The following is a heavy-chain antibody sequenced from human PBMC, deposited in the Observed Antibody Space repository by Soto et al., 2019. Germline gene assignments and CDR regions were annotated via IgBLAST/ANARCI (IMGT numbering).Heavy chain of an antibody. CDR3: ARDDCSSPSCYGY. D-gene: IGHD2-2*01. CDR1: GFTFRNFG. CDR2: IWYYGSNT. J-gene: IGHJ4*02. Sequence: GGSLRLSCAASGFTFRNFGMHWVRQAPGKGLECVAAIWYYGSNTHYADSVKGRFTISRDNSQNTLYLQMNSLRAEDTAVYYCARDDCSSPSCYGYWGQGTLVTV. V-gene: IGHV3-33*01.